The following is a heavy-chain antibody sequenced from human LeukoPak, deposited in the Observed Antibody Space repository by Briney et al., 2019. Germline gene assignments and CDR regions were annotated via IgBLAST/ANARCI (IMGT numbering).Heavy chain of an antibody. J-gene: IGHJ4*02. V-gene: IGHV3-15*01. Sequence: GGSLRLSCAASGFTFSNAWMSWVRQAPGKGLEWVGRIKSKTDGGTTDYAAPVKGRFTISRDDSKNTLYLQMNSLKTEDTAVYHCTTAIKGWATVIDFDYWGQGTLVTVSS. D-gene: IGHD4-17*01. CDR3: TTAIKGWATVIDFDY. CDR1: GFTFSNAW. CDR2: IKSKTDGGTT.